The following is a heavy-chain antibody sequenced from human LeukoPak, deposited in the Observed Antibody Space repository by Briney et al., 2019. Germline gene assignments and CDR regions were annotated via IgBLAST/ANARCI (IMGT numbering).Heavy chain of an antibody. CDR2: IYSGGGT. CDR3: ARTSIAVAATYGLDY. J-gene: IGHJ4*02. Sequence: GSLTLSCAASGFTVSTNYMSWVRQAPGKGLEWVSVIYSGGGTYYADSVKCRFTISRDNSKNTLYLQMNSLRAEDTAVYYCARTSIAVAATYGLDYWGQGILGTASS. D-gene: IGHD6-19*01. V-gene: IGHV3-53*01. CDR1: GFTVSTNY.